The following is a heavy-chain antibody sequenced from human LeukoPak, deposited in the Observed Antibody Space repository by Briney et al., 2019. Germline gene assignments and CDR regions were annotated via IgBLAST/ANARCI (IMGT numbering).Heavy chain of an antibody. D-gene: IGHD3-10*01. CDR1: GFTFSSYS. CDR2: ISSSGSTI. V-gene: IGHV3-48*02. CDR3: AKGPQRYYGSGQDFDY. J-gene: IGHJ4*02. Sequence: GGSLRLSCVATGFTFSSYSMDWVRQAPGKGLGWVSYISSSGSTIYYADSVKGRFTISRDNAKNSLYLQMNSLRDEDTAVYYCAKGPQRYYGSGQDFDYWGQGTLVSVSS.